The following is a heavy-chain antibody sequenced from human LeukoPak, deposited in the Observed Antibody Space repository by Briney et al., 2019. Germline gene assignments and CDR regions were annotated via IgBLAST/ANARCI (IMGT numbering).Heavy chain of an antibody. D-gene: IGHD1-14*01. CDR1: GGSINNYY. J-gene: IGHJ4*02. Sequence: SETLSLTCTVSGGSINNYYWSWIRQPPGKGLEWIGYIYYTGSTNYNPSLKSRVTISVDTSKNQFSLKLSSVTAADTAVYYCAREGPDSSFDYWGQGTLVTVSS. CDR3: AREGPDSSFDY. CDR2: IYYTGST. V-gene: IGHV4-59*12.